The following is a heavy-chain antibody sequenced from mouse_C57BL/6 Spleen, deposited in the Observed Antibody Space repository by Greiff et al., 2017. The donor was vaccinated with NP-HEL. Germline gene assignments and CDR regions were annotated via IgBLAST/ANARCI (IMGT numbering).Heavy chain of an antibody. V-gene: IGHV7-3*01. CDR1: GFTFTDYY. CDR3: ARYRRGYAMDY. CDR2: IRNKANGYTT. Sequence: EVHLVESGGGLVQPGGSLSLSCAASGFTFTDYYMSWVRQPPGKALEWLGFIRNKANGYTTEYSASVKGRFTISRDNSQSILYLQMNALRAEDSATYYGARYRRGYAMDYWGQGTSVTVSS. J-gene: IGHJ4*01.